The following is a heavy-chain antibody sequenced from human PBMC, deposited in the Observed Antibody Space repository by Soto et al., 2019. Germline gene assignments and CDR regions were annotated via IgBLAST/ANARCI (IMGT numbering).Heavy chain of an antibody. CDR3: ARESRYCSGGSCYFRPGIDY. Sequence: QVQLVQSGAEVKKPGSSVKVSCKASGGTFSSYAISWVRQAPGQGLEWMGGIIPIFGTANYAQKFQGRVTITADQSTSTAYMELSSLRYEVTAVYYCARESRYCSGGSCYFRPGIDYWGQGTLVTVSS. CDR1: GGTFSSYA. CDR2: IIPIFGTA. D-gene: IGHD2-15*01. V-gene: IGHV1-69*12. J-gene: IGHJ4*02.